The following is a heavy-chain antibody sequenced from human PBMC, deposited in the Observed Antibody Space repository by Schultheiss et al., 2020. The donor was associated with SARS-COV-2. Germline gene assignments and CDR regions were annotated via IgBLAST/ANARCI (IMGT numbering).Heavy chain of an antibody. J-gene: IGHJ4*02. CDR3: ARARGKSSWYYFDY. CDR2: IYSGGST. Sequence: GESLKISCAASGFTVSSNYMSWVRQAPGKGLEWVSVIYSGGSTYYADFVKGRFTISRDNSKNTLYLQMNSLRAEDTAVYYCARARGKSSWYYFDYWGQGTLVTVSS. D-gene: IGHD6-13*01. CDR1: GFTVSSNY. V-gene: IGHV3-66*01.